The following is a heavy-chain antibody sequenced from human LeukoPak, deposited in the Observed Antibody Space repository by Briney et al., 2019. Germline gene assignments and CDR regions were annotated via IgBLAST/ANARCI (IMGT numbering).Heavy chain of an antibody. CDR2: ILPMFGTA. J-gene: IGHJ4*02. D-gene: IGHD3-10*01. V-gene: IGHV1-69*13. CDR1: GGALFSFV. Sequence: SVKVSCKASGGALFSFVISWVRQAPGQGLEWMGGILPMFGTANYAQKFQGRITFSADESTSTVYMDLSSLRSDDTAVYYCAKDNVLLWFGELYYFDYWGQGTLVTVSS. CDR3: AKDNVLLWFGELYYFDY.